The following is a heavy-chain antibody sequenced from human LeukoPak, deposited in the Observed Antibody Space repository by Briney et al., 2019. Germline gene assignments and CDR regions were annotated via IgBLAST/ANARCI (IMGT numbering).Heavy chain of an antibody. V-gene: IGHV3-30*18. CDR3: AKEGRRDGYNNPPLY. J-gene: IGHJ4*02. CDR1: GFTFSSYG. Sequence: GGSLRLSCAASGFTFSSYGMHWVRQAPGKGLEWVAVISYDGSNKYYADSVKGRFTISRDNSKNTLYLQMNSLRAEDTAVYYCAKEGRRDGYNNPPLYWGQGTLVPVSS. CDR2: ISYDGSNK. D-gene: IGHD5-24*01.